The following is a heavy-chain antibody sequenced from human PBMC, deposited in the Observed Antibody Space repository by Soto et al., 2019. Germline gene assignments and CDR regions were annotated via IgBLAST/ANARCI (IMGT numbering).Heavy chain of an antibody. J-gene: IGHJ2*01. CDR3: ARRGDSPVWYFDL. CDR1: GFTVSSNY. CDR2: IYSGGST. D-gene: IGHD3-16*01. Sequence: EVQLVESGGGLIQPGGSLRLSCAASGFTVSSNYMSWVRQAPGKGLEWVSVIYSGGSTYYADSVKGRFTISRDNSKNTLYLQMNSLRAEDTAVYYCARRGDSPVWYFDLWGRGTLVTVSS. V-gene: IGHV3-53*01.